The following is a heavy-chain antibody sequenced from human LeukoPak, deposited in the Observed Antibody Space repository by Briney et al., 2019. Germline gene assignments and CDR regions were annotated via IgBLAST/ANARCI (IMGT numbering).Heavy chain of an antibody. Sequence: PGGSLRLSCAASGFTFSSYSMNWVRQAPGKGLEWVSSISSSSSYIYYADSVKGRFTISRDNAKNSLYLQMNSLRAEDTAVYYCAREVFTVGYYYYYYGMDVWGQGTAVTVSS. V-gene: IGHV3-21*01. CDR1: GFTFSSYS. D-gene: IGHD4-17*01. CDR3: AREVFTVGYYYYYYGMDV. CDR2: ISSSSSYI. J-gene: IGHJ6*02.